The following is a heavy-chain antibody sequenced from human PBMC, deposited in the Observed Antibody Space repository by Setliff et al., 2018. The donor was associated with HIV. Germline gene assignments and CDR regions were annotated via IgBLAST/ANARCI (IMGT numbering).Heavy chain of an antibody. V-gene: IGHV4-61*09. CDR2: IYTSGTT. J-gene: IGHJ4*02. CDR3: AREEYSYIDF. D-gene: IGHD3-16*02. Sequence: PSETLSLTCTVSGGSISSGSYFWNWIRQPAGKGLEWIGHIYTSGTTNFNPSLKSRVTISRDPSKNQFSLNLNSVTAADTAVYYCAREEYSYIDFWGQGTLVTVSS. CDR1: GGSISSGSYF.